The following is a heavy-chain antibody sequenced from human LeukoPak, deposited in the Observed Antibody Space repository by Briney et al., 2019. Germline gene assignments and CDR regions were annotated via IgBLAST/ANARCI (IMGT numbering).Heavy chain of an antibody. CDR3: AREGIAVAGLDY. CDR2: IYYSGST. D-gene: IGHD6-19*01. CDR1: GGSISSGGYY. J-gene: IGHJ4*02. Sequence: PSETLSLTCTGSGGSISSGGYYWSWIRQHPGKGLEWIGYIYYSGSTYYNPSLKSRVTISVDTSKNQFSLKLSSVTAADTAVYYCAREGIAVAGLDYWGQGTLVTVSS. V-gene: IGHV4-31*03.